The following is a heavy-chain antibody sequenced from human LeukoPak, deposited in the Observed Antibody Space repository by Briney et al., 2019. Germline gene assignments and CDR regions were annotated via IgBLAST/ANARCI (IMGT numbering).Heavy chain of an antibody. V-gene: IGHV1-8*01. J-gene: IGHJ6*03. CDR3: ARISSGWYYYYYMDV. Sequence: ASVKVSCKASGYTFTSYDINWVRQATGQGLEWMGWMNPNSGNTGYAQKFQGRVTMTRNTSIGTAYMELSSLRSEDTAVYYCARISSGWYYYYYMDVWGKGTTVTISS. CDR1: GYTFTSYD. CDR2: MNPNSGNT. D-gene: IGHD6-19*01.